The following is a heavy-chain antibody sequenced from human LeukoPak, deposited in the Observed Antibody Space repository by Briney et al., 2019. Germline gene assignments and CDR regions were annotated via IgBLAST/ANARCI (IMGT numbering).Heavy chain of an antibody. J-gene: IGHJ4*02. CDR1: GYSVNSGYY. D-gene: IGHD6-19*01. CDR3: AGGRGFYGSDWPKPFY. CDR2: IYHSGST. Sequence: SETLSLTCTVSGYSVNSGYYWGWIRQPPGKGLEWIGSIYHSGSTYFNPSLKSRVTISVDTSKNQFSLKLSSVTAADTAVYYWAGGRGFYGSDWPKPFYGARGPLVTVSS. V-gene: IGHV4-38-2*02.